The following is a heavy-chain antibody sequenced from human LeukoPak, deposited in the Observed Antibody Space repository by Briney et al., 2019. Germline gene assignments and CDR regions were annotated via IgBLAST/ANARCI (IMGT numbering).Heavy chain of an antibody. CDR2: INPNSGGT. V-gene: IGHV1-2*02. CDR3: AITRRDGYNRFDY. Sequence: ASVKVSCKASGYTFTGYYMHWVRQAPGQGPEWMGWINPNSGGTNYAQKFQGRVTMTRDTSISTAYMELSRLRSDDTAVYYCAITRRDGYNRFDYWGQGTLVTVSS. CDR1: GYTFTGYY. J-gene: IGHJ4*02. D-gene: IGHD5-24*01.